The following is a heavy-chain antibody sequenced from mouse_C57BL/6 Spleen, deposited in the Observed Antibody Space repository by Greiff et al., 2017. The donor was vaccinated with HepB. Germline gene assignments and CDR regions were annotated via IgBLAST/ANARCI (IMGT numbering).Heavy chain of an antibody. CDR3: ARHYYGSSPYYFDY. V-gene: IGHV1-52*01. D-gene: IGHD1-1*01. CDR2: IDPSDSET. J-gene: IGHJ2*01. CDR1: GYTFTSYW. Sequence: QVQLKQSGAELVRPGSSVKLSCKASGYTFTSYWMHWVKQRPIQGLEWIGNIDPSDSETHYNQKFKDKATLTVDKSSSTAYMQLSSLTSEDSAVYYCARHYYGSSPYYFDYWGQGTTLTVSS.